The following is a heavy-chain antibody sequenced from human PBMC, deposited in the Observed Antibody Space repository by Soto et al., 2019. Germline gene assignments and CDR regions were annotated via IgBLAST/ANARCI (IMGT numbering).Heavy chain of an antibody. V-gene: IGHV3-23*01. CDR3: AKGGYTSYYDY. CDR2: IRASGDTT. D-gene: IGHD5-18*01. CDR1: GFNFRSYA. Sequence: PGGSLRLSCAASGFNFRSYAMTWVRQAPGKGLEWVSTIRASGDTTFYADSVKGRITISIDNSKNTVYLQMNTLAADDTAVYFCAKGGYTSYYDYWGQGILVTVSS. J-gene: IGHJ4*02.